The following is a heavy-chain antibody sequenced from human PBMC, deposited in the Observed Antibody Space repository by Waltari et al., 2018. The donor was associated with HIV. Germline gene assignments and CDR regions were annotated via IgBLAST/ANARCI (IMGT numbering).Heavy chain of an antibody. V-gene: IGHV4-39*01. D-gene: IGHD2-15*01. J-gene: IGHJ5*02. CDR3: ARQQYCSGGSCPYNWFDP. CDR1: GGSISSSSYS. Sequence: QLQLQESGPGLVKPSETLSLTCTVSGGSISSSSYSWGWIRPPPGTGLEWIGSIYYSGSTYYNPSLKSRVTISVDTSKNQFSLKLSSVTAADTAVYYCARQQYCSGGSCPYNWFDPWGQGTLVTVSS. CDR2: IYYSGST.